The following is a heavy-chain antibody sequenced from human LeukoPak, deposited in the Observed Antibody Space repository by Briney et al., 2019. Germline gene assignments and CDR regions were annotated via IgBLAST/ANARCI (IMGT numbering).Heavy chain of an antibody. D-gene: IGHD6-13*01. CDR2: INNDGSST. V-gene: IGHV3-74*01. J-gene: IGHJ5*02. CDR1: GFTFSSYW. CDR3: ARPTKEGSSWYWWFDP. Sequence: GGSLRLSCAASGFTFSSYWMRWVRQAPGKGMVWVSRINNDGSSTSYADSVKGRFTISRDNAKNTLYLQMNSLRAEDTAVYYCARPTKEGSSWYWWFDPWGQGTLVTVSS.